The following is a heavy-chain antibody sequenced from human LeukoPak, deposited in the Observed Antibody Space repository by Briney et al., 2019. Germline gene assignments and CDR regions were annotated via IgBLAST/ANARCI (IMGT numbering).Heavy chain of an antibody. V-gene: IGHV3-30*18. D-gene: IGHD3-22*01. Sequence: PGGPLRLSCAASGFTFSSYGMHWVRQAPGKGLEWVAVISYGGSNKYYADSVKGRFTISRDNSKNTLYLQMNSLRAEDTAVYYCAKSIYDSSGSNWFDPWGQGTLVTVSS. CDR3: AKSIYDSSGSNWFDP. J-gene: IGHJ5*02. CDR2: ISYGGSNK. CDR1: GFTFSSYG.